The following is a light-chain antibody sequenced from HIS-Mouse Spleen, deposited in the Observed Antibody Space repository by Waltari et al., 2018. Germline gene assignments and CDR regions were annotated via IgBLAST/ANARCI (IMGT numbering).Light chain of an antibody. CDR1: SSDVGSYNL. J-gene: IGLJ3*02. V-gene: IGLV2-23*01. Sequence: QSALTQPASVSGSPGQSITIPCPGPSSDVGSYNLVSWYQQHPGKAPKLMIYEGSKRPSGVSNRFSGSKSGNTASLTISGLQAEDEADYYCCSYAGSSTLVFGGGTKLTVL. CDR3: CSYAGSSTLV. CDR2: EGS.